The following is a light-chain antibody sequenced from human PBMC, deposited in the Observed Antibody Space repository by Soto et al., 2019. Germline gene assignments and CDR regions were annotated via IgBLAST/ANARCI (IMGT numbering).Light chain of an antibody. Sequence: DIQMTQSPSSLSASVRDSVTITCRASQGISDYLAWYQQKPGKVPKVLIYAASTLQSGVPSRFSGSGSGTDFTLTISNLQYEDVASYYCQNYYSAPTFGGGTKVEI. CDR2: AAS. CDR3: QNYYSAPT. V-gene: IGKV1-27*01. CDR1: QGISDY. J-gene: IGKJ4*01.